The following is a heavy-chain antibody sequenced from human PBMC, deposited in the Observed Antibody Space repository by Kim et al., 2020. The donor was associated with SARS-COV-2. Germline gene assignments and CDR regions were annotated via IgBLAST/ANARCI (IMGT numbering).Heavy chain of an antibody. Sequence: RSTSHAHSVKRHFTIARDNAKNALYLQMNSLRLDDTAVYYCAPGRYWEILYWGRGTLVTVFS. D-gene: IGHD1-26*01. CDR3: APGRYWEILY. CDR2: RST. J-gene: IGHJ4*02. V-gene: IGHV3-74*01.